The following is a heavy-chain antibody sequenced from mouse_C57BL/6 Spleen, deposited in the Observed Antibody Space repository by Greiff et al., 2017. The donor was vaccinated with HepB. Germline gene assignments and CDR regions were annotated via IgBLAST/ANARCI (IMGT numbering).Heavy chain of an antibody. J-gene: IGHJ3*01. CDR1: GFNIKDDY. V-gene: IGHV14-4*01. CDR2: IDPENGDT. Sequence: EVQLQQSGAELVRPGASVKLSCTASGFNIKDDYMHWVKPRPEQGLEWIGWIDPENGDTEYASKFQGKATITADTSSNTAYLQLSSLTSEDTAVYYCTTVPSAYWGQGTLVTVSA. CDR3: TTVPSAY.